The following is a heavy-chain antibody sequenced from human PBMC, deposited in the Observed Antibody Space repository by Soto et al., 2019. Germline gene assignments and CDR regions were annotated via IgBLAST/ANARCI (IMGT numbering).Heavy chain of an antibody. J-gene: IGHJ4*02. V-gene: IGHV3-30-3*01. CDR3: ARGDATVTTKEAFDY. D-gene: IGHD4-4*01. CDR2: ISYDGSNK. CDR1: GFTFSSYA. Sequence: QVQLVESGGGVVQPGRSLRLSCAASGFTFSSYAMHWVRQAPGKGLEWVAVISYDGSNKYYADSVKGRFTISRDNSKNTLYLQLKSLRAEDTAVYYCARGDATVTTKEAFDYWGQGTLVTVSS.